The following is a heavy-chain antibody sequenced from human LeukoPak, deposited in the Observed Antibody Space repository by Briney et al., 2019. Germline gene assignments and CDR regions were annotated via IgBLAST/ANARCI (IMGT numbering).Heavy chain of an antibody. J-gene: IGHJ4*02. Sequence: PGGSLRLSCAASGFTFSSYAMSWVRQAPGKGLEWVSGISSSGDTTYYADSVKGRFTISRDNAKNSLYLQMNSLRDEDTAVYYCARDLEYSSSKRGYWGQGTLVTVSS. CDR3: ARDLEYSSSKRGY. V-gene: IGHV3-23*01. CDR1: GFTFSSYA. CDR2: ISSSGDTT. D-gene: IGHD6-6*01.